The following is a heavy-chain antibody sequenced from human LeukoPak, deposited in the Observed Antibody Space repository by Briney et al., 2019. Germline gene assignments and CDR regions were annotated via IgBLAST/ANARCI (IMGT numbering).Heavy chain of an antibody. CDR2: MNPNSGNT. CDR1: GYTFTSYD. D-gene: IGHD4-17*01. J-gene: IGHJ4*02. Sequence: ASVKVSCKASGYTFTSYDINWVRQATGQGLEWMGWMNPNSGNTGYAQKFQGRVTMTRNTSISTAYMELSSLRSEDTAVYYCARDLGDDNGDYGVRTPDYWGQGTLVTVSS. V-gene: IGHV1-8*01. CDR3: ARDLGDDNGDYGVRTPDY.